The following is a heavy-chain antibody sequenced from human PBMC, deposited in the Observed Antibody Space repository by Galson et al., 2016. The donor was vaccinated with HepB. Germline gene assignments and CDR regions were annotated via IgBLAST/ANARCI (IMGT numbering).Heavy chain of an antibody. V-gene: IGHV3-15*04. CDR1: GFTFSNAW. Sequence: SLRLSCAVSGFTFSNAWMSWVRQAPGKGLEWVGRIATKTDGGTKDYAAPVKGRFTISRDDSKNMLYLQMNSLKTEDTAVYYCTTELVEIFGVVNHYYGMDVWGQGTTVTVSS. CDR3: TTELVEIFGVVNHYYGMDV. D-gene: IGHD3-3*01. CDR2: IATKTDGGTK. J-gene: IGHJ6*02.